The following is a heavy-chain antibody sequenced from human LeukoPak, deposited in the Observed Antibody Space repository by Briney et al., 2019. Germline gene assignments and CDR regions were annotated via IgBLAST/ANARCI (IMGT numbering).Heavy chain of an antibody. CDR3: ARFEVNHADDSDYYYFDY. V-gene: IGHV5-51*01. CDR2: IFPADSDI. Sequence: GESLKISCKASGYTFSDLWIGWVRQMPGKGLEWMGIIFPADSDIRYSPSFVGQVTMSVDKSTNTAFLQWSSLKASDTAMYYCARFEVNHADDSDYYYFDYWGQGTLVTVSS. D-gene: IGHD5-12*01. CDR1: GYTFSDLW. J-gene: IGHJ4*02.